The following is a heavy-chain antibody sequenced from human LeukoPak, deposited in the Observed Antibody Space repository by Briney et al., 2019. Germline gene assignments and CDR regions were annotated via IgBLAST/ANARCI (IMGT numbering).Heavy chain of an antibody. CDR3: AKAPGTTVTRGFDY. Sequence: GGSLRLSCAASGFTFSSYAVSWVRQAPGKGREWVSAISGSGNSTFYANSVKGRFTISRDISENTLYLQMNSLRAEDTAVYYCAKAPGTTVTRGFDYWGQGTLVTVSS. CDR2: ISGSGNST. V-gene: IGHV3-23*01. J-gene: IGHJ4*02. CDR1: GFTFSSYA. D-gene: IGHD4-17*01.